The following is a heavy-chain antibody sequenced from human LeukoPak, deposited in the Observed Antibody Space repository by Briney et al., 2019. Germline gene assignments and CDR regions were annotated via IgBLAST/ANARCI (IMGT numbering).Heavy chain of an antibody. D-gene: IGHD3-16*02. CDR2: IYYTENA. Sequence: SETLSLTSTVSGVSISSYYWSWMPQPPGKGREGSGYIYYTENATYNPSHKSRLTISVDTSKNQLALKLTSVTAADTAVYYCARHPPGYRLDHWGQGIRVSVSS. V-gene: IGHV4-59*08. J-gene: IGHJ5*02. CDR1: GVSISSYY. CDR3: ARHPPGYRLDH.